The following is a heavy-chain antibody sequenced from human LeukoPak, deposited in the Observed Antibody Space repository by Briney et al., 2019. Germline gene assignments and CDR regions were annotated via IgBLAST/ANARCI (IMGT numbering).Heavy chain of an antibody. CDR1: GGSINNYY. J-gene: IGHJ5*01. CDR3: AKPPALRGEEFDP. D-gene: IGHD2-15*01. CDR2: IYYNGVT. Sequence: SETLSLTCTVSGGSINNYYWSWIRQPPGRGLEWLGYIYYNGVTNYNPSLKSRRTISLDASKNKFSLKLMSRTAADTAIYYCAKPPALRGEEFDPWGQGTLVTVSS. V-gene: IGHV4-59*03.